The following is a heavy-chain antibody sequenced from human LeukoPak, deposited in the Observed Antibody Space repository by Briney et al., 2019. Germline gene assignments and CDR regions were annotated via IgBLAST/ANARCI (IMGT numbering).Heavy chain of an antibody. V-gene: IGHV3-53*01. CDR1: GFTVSTNY. Sequence: GGSLRLSCAASGFTVSTNYMSWVRQAPGKGLEWVSVIYFGGGTYYADSVKGRFTSPRDYSNNTVNLQMHSLRAEATAVYYCARVGAGSTFGYADYWGQGTLVTVSS. D-gene: IGHD3-16*01. CDR3: ARVGAGSTFGYADY. CDR2: IYFGGGT. J-gene: IGHJ4*02.